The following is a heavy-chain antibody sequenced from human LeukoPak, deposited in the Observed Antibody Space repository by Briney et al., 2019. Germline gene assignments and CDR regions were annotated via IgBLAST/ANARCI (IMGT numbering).Heavy chain of an antibody. CDR2: IMQDGSGK. J-gene: IGHJ5*02. CDR1: GFSFSSYW. D-gene: IGHD3-16*01. Sequence: GVSLRLSCAASGFSFSSYWKSWVRQAPGKGLEWVANIMQDGSGKYYVDSVKGRFTISRDNAKNSLYLQMNDLRAEDTAIYYCATDSFSFGDLDPGPWGQGTLVTVTS. CDR3: ATDSFSFGDLDPGP. V-gene: IGHV3-7*01.